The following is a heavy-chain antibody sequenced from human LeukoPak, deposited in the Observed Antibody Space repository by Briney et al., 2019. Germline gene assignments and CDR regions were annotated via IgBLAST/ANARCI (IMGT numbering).Heavy chain of an antibody. CDR3: ARDERLLSFLK. CDR1: GFTFCIYA. D-gene: IGHD3-3*01. V-gene: IGHV3-23*01. CDR2: ITGSGAST. Sequence: PGGSLRLSCAASGFTFCIYAMRWGPQAPGQGLEAVSGITGSGASTYYADSVKGRFTISRDNYKNTLYLQMNSLRAEDTAIYYCARDERLLSFLKWGQGTLVTVSS. J-gene: IGHJ4*02.